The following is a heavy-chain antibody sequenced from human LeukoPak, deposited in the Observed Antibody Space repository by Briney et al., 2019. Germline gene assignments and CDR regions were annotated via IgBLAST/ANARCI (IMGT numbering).Heavy chain of an antibody. CDR1: GFTFSSYW. CDR2: IKQDGSEK. CDR3: ARDMPGYSYGRFDY. V-gene: IGHV3-7*01. D-gene: IGHD5-18*01. Sequence: GGSLRLSCAASGFTFSSYWMSWVRQAPGKGLEWVANIKQDGSEKYYVDSVKGRFTISRDNAKNSLYLQMNSLRAEDTAVYYCARDMPGYSYGRFDYWGQGTLVTVSS. J-gene: IGHJ4*02.